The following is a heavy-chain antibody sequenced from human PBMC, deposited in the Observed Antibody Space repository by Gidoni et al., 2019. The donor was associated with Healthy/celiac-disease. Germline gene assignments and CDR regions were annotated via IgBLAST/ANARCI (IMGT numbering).Heavy chain of an antibody. CDR2: ISYDGNNK. CDR1: GFTFSSYA. J-gene: IGHJ5*02. V-gene: IGHV3-30-3*01. D-gene: IGHD1-26*01. Sequence: QVQLVESGGGVVQPGRSLRLSCAASGFTFSSYAMHWVRQAPGKGLEWVAVISYDGNNKYYADSVKGRFTISRDNSKNTLYLQMNSLRAEDTAVYYCARDGSGSYYFWWGGHNNWFDPWGQGTLVTVSS. CDR3: ARDGSGSYYFWWGGHNNWFDP.